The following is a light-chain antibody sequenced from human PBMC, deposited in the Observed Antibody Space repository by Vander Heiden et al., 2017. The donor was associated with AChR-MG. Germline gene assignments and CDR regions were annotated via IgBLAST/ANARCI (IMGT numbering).Light chain of an antibody. CDR2: GAS. J-gene: IGKJ1*01. CDR3: QHYGSSVWT. CDR1: QSVASTY. V-gene: IGKV3-20*01. Sequence: EILLTQSPGTLSLSPGDTATLSCRASQSVASTYSTYLAWYQHKPGQAPRLLIYGASTRATGIPDRFSGSGSGTDFTLTISRLEPEDFTVYYCQHYGSSVWTFGQGTKVEIK.